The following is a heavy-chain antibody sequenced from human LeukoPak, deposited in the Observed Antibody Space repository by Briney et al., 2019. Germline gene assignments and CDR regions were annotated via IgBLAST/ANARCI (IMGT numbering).Heavy chain of an antibody. Sequence: GGSLRLSCAASGFTFDEYGMSWVRQVPGKGLEWVSGISRNGGGAGYADSVKGRFTISRDNAKNSLYLQMNSLRAEDTAVYYCAREAPNCRGDCLDYWGQGTLVTVSS. CDR3: AREAPNCRGDCLDY. J-gene: IGHJ4*02. D-gene: IGHD2-21*02. V-gene: IGHV3-20*04. CDR2: ISRNGGGA. CDR1: GFTFDEYG.